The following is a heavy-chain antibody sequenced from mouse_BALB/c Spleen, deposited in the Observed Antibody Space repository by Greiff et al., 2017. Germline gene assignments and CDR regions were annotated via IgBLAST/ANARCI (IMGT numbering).Heavy chain of an antibody. D-gene: IGHD1-1*01. CDR1: GYTFTSYY. CDR3: TTVVANGYAMDY. Sequence: QVQLQQSGAELVKPGASVKLSCKASGYTFTSYYMYWVKQRPGQGLEWIGEINPSNGGTNFNEKFKSKATLTVDKSSSTAYMQLSSLTSEDSAVYYCTTVVANGYAMDYWGQGTSVTVSS. J-gene: IGHJ4*01. CDR2: INPSNGGT. V-gene: IGHV1S81*02.